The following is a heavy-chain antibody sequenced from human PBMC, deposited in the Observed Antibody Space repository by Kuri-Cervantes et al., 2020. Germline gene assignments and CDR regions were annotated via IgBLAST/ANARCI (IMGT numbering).Heavy chain of an antibody. D-gene: IGHD2-2*01. CDR2: IYYSGST. V-gene: IGHV4-39*07. CDR3: ARVESQVRARYCSSTSCYGSQFDYYYYMDV. J-gene: IGHJ6*03. CDR1: GGSISSSSYY. Sequence: SETLSLTCTVSGGSISSSSYYWGWIRQPPGKGLEWIGSIYYSGSTYYNPSLKSRVTISVDTSKNQFSLKLSSVTAADTAVYYCARVESQVRARYCSSTSCYGSQFDYYYYMDVWGKGTTVTVSS.